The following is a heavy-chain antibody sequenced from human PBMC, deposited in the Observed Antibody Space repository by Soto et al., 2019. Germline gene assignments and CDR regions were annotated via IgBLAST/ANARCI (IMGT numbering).Heavy chain of an antibody. CDR1: GFTFSSYS. CDR2: ISSSSTI. J-gene: IGHJ4*02. CDR3: ARDQRGNDYGDYEGFDY. Sequence: PGGSLRLSCAASGFTFSSYSMNWVRQAPGKGLEWVSYISSSSTIYYADSVKGRFTISRDNAKNSLYLQMNSLRAEDTAVYYCARDQRGNDYGDYEGFDYWGQGTLVTVSS. V-gene: IGHV3-48*01. D-gene: IGHD4-17*01.